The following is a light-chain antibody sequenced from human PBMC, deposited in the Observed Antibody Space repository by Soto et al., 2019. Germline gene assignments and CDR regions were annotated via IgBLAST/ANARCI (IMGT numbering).Light chain of an antibody. CDR2: GAS. CDR3: KQYDNWRT. J-gene: IGKJ1*01. Sequence: IMSHSPNTVSMSQAERPTLAFRASQSIAEKVVWYQQKSGQAPRLLIHGASTRATGIPARFSGSGSGTEFTLTISRLQSEDYAVYYCKQYDNWRTFGQGTKV. V-gene: IGKV3-15*01. CDR1: QSIAEK.